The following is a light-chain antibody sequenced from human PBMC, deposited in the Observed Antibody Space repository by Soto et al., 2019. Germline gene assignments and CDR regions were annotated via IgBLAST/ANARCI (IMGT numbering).Light chain of an antibody. CDR3: QQYNTWPIT. CDR2: GVS. Sequence: EIVMTQSPATLSVSPGERATLSCRASQSVFTNFAWYQHKAGQAPRLLIYGVSTRATGVPVRFSGSGSGTEFTLTISSLQSEDFAVYYCQQYNTWPITFGGGTKVEIK. CDR1: QSVFTN. V-gene: IGKV3-15*01. J-gene: IGKJ4*01.